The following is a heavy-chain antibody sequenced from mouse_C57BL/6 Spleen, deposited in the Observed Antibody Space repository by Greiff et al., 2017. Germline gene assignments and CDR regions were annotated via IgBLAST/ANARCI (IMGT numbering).Heavy chain of an antibody. V-gene: IGHV1-81*01. D-gene: IGHD2-2*01. Sequence: VQLVESGAELARPGASVKLSCKASGYTFTSYGISWVKQRTGQGLEWIGEIYPRSGNTYYNEKFKGKATLTADKSSSTAYMELRSLTSEDSAVYFCARGGAGLQRGFDYWGQGTTLTVSS. CDR1: GYTFTSYG. CDR3: ARGGAGLQRGFDY. J-gene: IGHJ2*01. CDR2: IYPRSGNT.